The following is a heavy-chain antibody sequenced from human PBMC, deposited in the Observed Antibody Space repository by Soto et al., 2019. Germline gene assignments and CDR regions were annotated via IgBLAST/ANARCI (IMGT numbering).Heavy chain of an antibody. Sequence: ASVKVSXKVSGYTLTELSMHWVRQAPGQGLEWMGIINPSGGSTSYAQRVHGRVTMPSATSTSTVYMELSSLRSEDTSVYYCTRPPPLDILTGYSPIRYYYYGMDVWGQGTTVTVSS. J-gene: IGHJ6*02. CDR2: INPSGGST. V-gene: IGHV1-46*01. D-gene: IGHD3-9*01. CDR3: TRPPPLDILTGYSPIRYYYYGMDV. CDR1: GYTLTELS.